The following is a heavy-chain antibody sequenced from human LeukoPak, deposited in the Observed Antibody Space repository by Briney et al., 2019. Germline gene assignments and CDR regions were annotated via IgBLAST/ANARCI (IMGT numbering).Heavy chain of an antibody. CDR1: GYTFTGYY. CDR3: AREWEWEQPPDY. V-gene: IGHV1-2*06. J-gene: IGHJ4*02. CDR2: INPNSGGP. Sequence: DSVKVSCKASGYTFTGYYMHWVRQAPGQGLEWMGRINPNSGGPNYAQKFQGRVTMTRDTSISTAYMELSRLISDDTAVYYCAREWEWEQPPDYWGQGTLVTVSS. D-gene: IGHD1-26*01.